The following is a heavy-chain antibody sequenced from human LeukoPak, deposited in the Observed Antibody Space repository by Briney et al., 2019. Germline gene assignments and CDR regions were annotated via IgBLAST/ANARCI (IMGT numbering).Heavy chain of an antibody. D-gene: IGHD3-16*01. CDR1: GGSFSGYY. Sequence: SETLSLTCAVYGGSFSGYYWSWIRQPPGKGLEWIGEINHSGSTNYNPSLKSRVTISVDTSKNQFSLKLTSVTAADTAVYYCARIWGFHPDYWGQGTLVTVSS. J-gene: IGHJ4*02. V-gene: IGHV4-34*01. CDR2: INHSGST. CDR3: ARIWGFHPDY.